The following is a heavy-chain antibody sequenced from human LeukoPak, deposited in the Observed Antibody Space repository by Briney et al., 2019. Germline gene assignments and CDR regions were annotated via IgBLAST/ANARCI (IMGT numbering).Heavy chain of an antibody. D-gene: IGHD5-12*01. Sequence: SETLSLTCTVSGGSISSSSYYWGWIRQPPGKGLEWIGSIYYSGSTYYNPSLKSRVTISVDTSKNQFSLKLSSVTAADTAVYYCARLVATGGYFDYWGQGTLVTVS. CDR2: IYYSGST. J-gene: IGHJ4*02. CDR3: ARLVATGGYFDY. V-gene: IGHV4-39*01. CDR1: GGSISSSSYY.